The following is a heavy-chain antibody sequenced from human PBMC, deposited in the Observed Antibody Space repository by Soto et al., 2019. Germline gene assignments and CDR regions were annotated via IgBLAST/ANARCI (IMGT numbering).Heavy chain of an antibody. J-gene: IGHJ4*02. D-gene: IGHD6-13*01. CDR3: ARLRAAAGTVDFDY. CDR1: GGSISSSSYY. V-gene: IGHV4-39*01. CDR2: IYYSGST. Sequence: QLQLQESGPGLMKPSETLSLTCTVSGGSISSSSYYWGWIRQPPGKGLEWIGSIYYSGSTYYNPSLKSRVTISVDTSKNQFSLKLSSVTAADTAVYYCARLRAAAGTVDFDYWGQGTLVTVSS.